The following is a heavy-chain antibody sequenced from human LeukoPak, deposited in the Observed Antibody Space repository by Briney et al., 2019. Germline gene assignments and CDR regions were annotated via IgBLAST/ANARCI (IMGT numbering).Heavy chain of an antibody. J-gene: IGHJ5*02. CDR3: ARDGGENTFFDP. CDR1: GYTFTSYD. CDR2: MNPNSGNT. Sequence: GASVKVSCKASGYTFTSYDINWVRQATGQGLEWMGWMNPNSGNTGYAQKFQGRVTMTRDTSTSTVYMELSSLRSEDTAVYYCARDGGENTFFDPWGQGTLVTVSS. D-gene: IGHD2-21*01. V-gene: IGHV1-8*01.